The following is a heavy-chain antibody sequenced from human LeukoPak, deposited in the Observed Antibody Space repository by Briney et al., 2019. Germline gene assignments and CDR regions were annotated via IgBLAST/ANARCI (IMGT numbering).Heavy chain of an antibody. J-gene: IGHJ5*02. CDR2: IYLTGNT. V-gene: IGHV4-30-4*01. CDR1: GDSINRGDSY. Sequence: PSETLSLTCTVSGDSINRGDSYWSWIRQPPGKGLEWIGYIYLTGNTYYHPSLKSRVSISLETSKNQFSLKLGSVTAADTAVYYCARPARGWLRWFDPRGQGTLVTVSS. CDR3: ARPARGWLRWFDP. D-gene: IGHD3-22*01.